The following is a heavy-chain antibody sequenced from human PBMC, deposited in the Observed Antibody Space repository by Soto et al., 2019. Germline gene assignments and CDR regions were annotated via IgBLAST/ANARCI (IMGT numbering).Heavy chain of an antibody. J-gene: IGHJ4*02. D-gene: IGHD4-17*01. V-gene: IGHV3-33*01. CDR2: TWYDGSNK. CDR1: GFTVSSYR. CDR3: ARHDYGDYGFDY. Sequence: GWSLRLCCAASGFTVSSYRMHWVCQAPGKGLEWVGVTWYDGSNKYYADSVKGRLTISRDNSKNTLYLQMNSLRAEDTAVYYCARHDYGDYGFDYWGQGTLVTVSS.